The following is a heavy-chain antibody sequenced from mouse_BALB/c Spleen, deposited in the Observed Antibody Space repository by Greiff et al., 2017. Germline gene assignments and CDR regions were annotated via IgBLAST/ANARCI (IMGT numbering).Heavy chain of an antibody. Sequence: EVMLVESGGGLVKPGGSLKLSCAASGFTFSSYAMSWVRQTPEKRLEWVATISSGGSYTYYPDSVKGRFTISRDNAKNTLYLQMSSVRSEDTAMYYCARDTTATYWYFDVWGAGTTVTVSS. CDR2: ISSGGSYT. CDR1: GFTFSSYA. CDR3: ARDTTATYWYFDV. V-gene: IGHV5-9-1*01. J-gene: IGHJ1*01. D-gene: IGHD1-2*01.